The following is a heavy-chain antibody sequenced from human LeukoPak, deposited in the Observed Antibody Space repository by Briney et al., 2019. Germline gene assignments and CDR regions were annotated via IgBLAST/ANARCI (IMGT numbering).Heavy chain of an antibody. D-gene: IGHD6-13*01. Sequence: GASVKVSCKASGYAFTSYAMNWVRQAPGQGLEWMGWINTNTGNPTYAQGFTGRFVFSLDTSVSTAYPQISSLKAEDTAVYYCARWSSNSWYTAFDYWGQGTLVTVSS. CDR1: GYAFTSYA. CDR3: ARWSSNSWYTAFDY. V-gene: IGHV7-4-1*02. CDR2: INTNTGNP. J-gene: IGHJ4*02.